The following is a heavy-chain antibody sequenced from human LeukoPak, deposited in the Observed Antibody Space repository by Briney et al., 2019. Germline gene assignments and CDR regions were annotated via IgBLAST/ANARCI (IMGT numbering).Heavy chain of an antibody. CDR1: GYTFTGYY. CDR3: ARDPSGYYDSSGYLHDGTFDY. D-gene: IGHD3-22*01. Sequence: GASVKVSCKASGYTFTGYYMHWVRQAPGRGLEWMGRINPNSGGTNYAQKFQGRVTMTRDTSISTAYMELSRLRSDDTAVYYCARDPSGYYDSSGYLHDGTFDYWGQGTLVTVSS. V-gene: IGHV1-2*06. CDR2: INPNSGGT. J-gene: IGHJ4*02.